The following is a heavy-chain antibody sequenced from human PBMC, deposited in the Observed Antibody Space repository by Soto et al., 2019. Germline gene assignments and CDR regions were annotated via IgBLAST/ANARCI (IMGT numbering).Heavy chain of an antibody. CDR3: ARGSSLAGLYYGMDG. J-gene: IGHJ6*02. V-gene: IGHV4-31*03. CDR2: NYYSGIT. CDR1: GGSISSGGYY. Sequence: QVQLQESGPGLVKPSQTLSLTCTVSGGSISSGGYYWTWIRQHPGKGLEWIGYNYYSGITYYNPSLQCRVAISLGTSKNQFSLELSSVTAADTAVYYCARGSSLAGLYYGMDGWGQGTTVTVSS. D-gene: IGHD6-6*01.